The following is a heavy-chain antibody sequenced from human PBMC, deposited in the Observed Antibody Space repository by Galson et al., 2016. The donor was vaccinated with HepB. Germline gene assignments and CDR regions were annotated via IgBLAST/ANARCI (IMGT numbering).Heavy chain of an antibody. CDR3: AKGRTGTTGPVEY. CDR1: GFMFSSYW. V-gene: IGHV3-7*03. D-gene: IGHD1-1*01. CDR2: IKQDGSGK. Sequence: SLRLSCAASGFMFSSYWMSWVRQAPGKGLEWVANIKQDGSGKYYVDSVKGRFTISRDNAKNSVYLQMNSLRDEDTAVYYCAKGRTGTTGPVEYWGQGTLVTVSS. J-gene: IGHJ4*02.